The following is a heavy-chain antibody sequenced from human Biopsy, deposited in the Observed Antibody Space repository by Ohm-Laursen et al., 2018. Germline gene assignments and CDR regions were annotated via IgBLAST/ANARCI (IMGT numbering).Heavy chain of an antibody. Sequence: TLSLTCTVSGGSVSSNTDYWAWLRQPPGKGLEWIGSIFYTGIIFYNPSLKSRVSISVETSKNQFSLNLNSVTASDTALYYCARHPTGFWFDPWGQGTLVIVSS. CDR3: ARHPTGFWFDP. J-gene: IGHJ5*02. CDR1: GGSVSSNTDY. CDR2: IFYTGII. V-gene: IGHV4-39*01.